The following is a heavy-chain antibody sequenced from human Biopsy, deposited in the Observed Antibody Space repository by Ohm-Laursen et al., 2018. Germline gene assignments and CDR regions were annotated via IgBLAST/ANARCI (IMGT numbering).Heavy chain of an antibody. Sequence: GTLSLTCIVSGGSISSYYWSWIRQPPGKGLEWIGYIYYTGSTNYNPSLKSRVTISVDKSMNHLSLRLPSVTAADTAVYYCARHAPSYSGSYWRYFDLWGRGTLVTVSS. CDR3: ARHAPSYSGSYWRYFDL. V-gene: IGHV4-59*08. CDR2: IYYTGST. D-gene: IGHD1-26*01. J-gene: IGHJ2*01. CDR1: GGSISSYY.